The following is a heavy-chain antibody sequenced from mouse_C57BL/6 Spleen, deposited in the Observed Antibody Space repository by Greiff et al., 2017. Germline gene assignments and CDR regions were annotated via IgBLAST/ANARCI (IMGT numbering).Heavy chain of an antibody. CDR1: GYAFSSYW. J-gene: IGHJ2*01. CDR2: INPGSGGT. D-gene: IGHD2-3*01. CDR3: ARSADGYYFDY. Sequence: QVQLQQSGAELVKPGASVKISCKASGYAFSSYWMNWVKQRPGKGLEWIGVINPGSGGTNYNEKFKGKATLTADKSSSTAYMQLSSLTSEDSAVYFCARSADGYYFDYWGQGTTLTVSS. V-gene: IGHV1-80*01.